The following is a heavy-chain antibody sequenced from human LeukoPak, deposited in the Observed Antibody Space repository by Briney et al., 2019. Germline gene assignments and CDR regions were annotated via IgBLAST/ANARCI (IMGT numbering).Heavy chain of an antibody. CDR3: ARDNLYYDSSEGGWFDP. J-gene: IGHJ5*02. V-gene: IGHV4-4*07. CDR1: GGSISSYY. CDR2: IYTSGST. Sequence: PSETLSLTCTVSGGSISSYYWSWIRQPAGKGLEWIGRIYTSGSTNYNPSLKSRVTMSVDTSKNQFSLKLSSVTAADTAVYYCARDNLYYDSSEGGWFDPWGQGTLVTVSS. D-gene: IGHD3-22*01.